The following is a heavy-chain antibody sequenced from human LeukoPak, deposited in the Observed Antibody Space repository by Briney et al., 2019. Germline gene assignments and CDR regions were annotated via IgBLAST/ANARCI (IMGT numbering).Heavy chain of an antibody. V-gene: IGHV1-69*06. CDR2: IIPIFGTA. CDR3: ARDLGNLRPGYYYYMDV. J-gene: IGHJ6*03. D-gene: IGHD1-26*01. CDR1: GGTFSSYA. Sequence: ASVKVSCKASGGTFSSYAISWVRQAPGQGLEWMGGIIPIFGTANYAQKFQGRVTITADKSTSTAYMELSSLRSEDTAVYYCARDLGNLRPGYYYYMDVWGKGTTVTVSS.